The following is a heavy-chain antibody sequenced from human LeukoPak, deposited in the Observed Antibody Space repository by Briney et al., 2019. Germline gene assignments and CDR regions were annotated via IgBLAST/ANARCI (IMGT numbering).Heavy chain of an antibody. V-gene: IGHV4-39*07. D-gene: IGHD3-16*01. CDR2: IYYSGST. CDR1: GGSVSSSHY. CDR3: ARAGWRGSYFDY. J-gene: IGHJ4*02. Sequence: SQTLSLTCTVSGGSVSSSHYWGWIRQPPGKGLEWIGSIYYSGSTYYNPSLKSRVTISVDTSKNQFSLKLSSVTAADTAVYYCARAGWRGSYFDYWGQGTLVTVSS.